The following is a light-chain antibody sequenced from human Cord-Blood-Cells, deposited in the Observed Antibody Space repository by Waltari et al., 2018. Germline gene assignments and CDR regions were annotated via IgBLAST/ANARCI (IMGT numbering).Light chain of an antibody. Sequence: QSALTQPPPVSRSPGPSLTISCTGPSSHVGGYKYISWYQQHPGQGPKLMIYDISNRPSGVSKRFSGSKSGNTASVTISGLRAEDEADYYCSSYTSSSTWVFGGGTKLTDL. J-gene: IGLJ3*02. CDR3: SSYTSSSTWV. V-gene: IGLV2-14*01. CDR1: SSHVGGYKY. CDR2: DIS.